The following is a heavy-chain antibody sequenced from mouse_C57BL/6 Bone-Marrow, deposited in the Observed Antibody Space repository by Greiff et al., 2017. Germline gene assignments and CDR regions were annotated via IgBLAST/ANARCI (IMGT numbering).Heavy chain of an antibody. CDR2: INPNNGGT. Sequence: EVQLQQSGPELVKPGASVKISCKASGYTFTDYYMNWVKQSHGKSLEWIGDINPNNGGTSYNQKFKGKATLTVDKSSSTAYMELRSLTSEDSAVYYCARNYYGRVYYAMDYWGQGTSVTVSS. D-gene: IGHD1-1*01. CDR1: GYTFTDYY. CDR3: ARNYYGRVYYAMDY. V-gene: IGHV1-26*01. J-gene: IGHJ4*01.